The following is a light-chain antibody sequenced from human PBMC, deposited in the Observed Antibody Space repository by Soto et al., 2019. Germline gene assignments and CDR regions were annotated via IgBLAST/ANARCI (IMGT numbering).Light chain of an antibody. CDR1: SGDIGDYIY. V-gene: IGLV2-14*01. CDR3: FSYRISSYV. Sequence: QSALTQPASVSGSPGQSITISCTGTSGDIGDYIYVSWYQHHPGKAPKLMIYEVSNRPSGVSDRFSGSKSGNTASLTISGLQAEDEADYYCFSYRISSYVFGTGTQLTVL. CDR2: EVS. J-gene: IGLJ1*01.